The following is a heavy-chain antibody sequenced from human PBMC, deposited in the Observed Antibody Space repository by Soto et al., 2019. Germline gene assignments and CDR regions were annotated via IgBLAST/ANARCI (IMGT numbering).Heavy chain of an antibody. J-gene: IGHJ6*02. D-gene: IGHD3-10*01. Sequence: QVQLVESGGGVVQPGRSLRLSCAASGFTFSNYGMHWVRQAPGKGLEWVAVILNDGSNRYHADSVKDRFTISRDNSQNMLYLQMNRLRADEQAVYYCARDDEYSGNGMDVWGQGTTVTVS. CDR2: ILNDGSNR. CDR3: ARDDEYSGNGMDV. V-gene: IGHV3-33*01. CDR1: GFTFSNYG.